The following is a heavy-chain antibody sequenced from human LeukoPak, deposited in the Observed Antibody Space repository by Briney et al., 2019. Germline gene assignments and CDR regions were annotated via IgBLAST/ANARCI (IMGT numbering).Heavy chain of an antibody. CDR1: EFAFTTYG. Sequence: GGSLRLSCAASEFAFTTYGMHWVRQAPGKGLEWVAFIYYDGSNIYYADYVKGRFTISRDISKNTLYLQMDSLRAEDTAIYYCARDWKTNSFDYWGQGTLVTVSS. V-gene: IGHV3-33*01. D-gene: IGHD1-1*01. CDR3: ARDWKTNSFDY. J-gene: IGHJ4*02. CDR2: IYYDGSNI.